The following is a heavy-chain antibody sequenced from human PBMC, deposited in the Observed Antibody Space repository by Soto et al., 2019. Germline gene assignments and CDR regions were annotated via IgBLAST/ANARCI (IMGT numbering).Heavy chain of an antibody. J-gene: IGHJ4*02. CDR3: AKPWFGELAPVWLDY. CDR1: GFTFNGYA. CDR2: ITWNSARI. Sequence: QPGVSLRLSCVASGFTFNGYAMHWVRQPPGKCLEWVSGITWNSARIGYADSVKGRFTISRDNAKNSLYLQMNSLRAEDTALYYCAKPWFGELAPVWLDYWGQGTLVTVSS. D-gene: IGHD3-10*01. V-gene: IGHV3-9*01.